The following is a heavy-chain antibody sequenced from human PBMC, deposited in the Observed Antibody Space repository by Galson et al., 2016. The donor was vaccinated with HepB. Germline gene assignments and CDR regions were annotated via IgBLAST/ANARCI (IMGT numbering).Heavy chain of an antibody. CDR3: TRDYYGSLEY. Sequence: SLRLSCAASGFTFSSYDTHWVRQAPGKGLVWVSRVKSDGTSTTYADSVQGRFSTSRDNAKNTVYLQMNSLRAEDTAVYYCTRDYYGSLEYWGQGILVTVSS. J-gene: IGHJ4*02. CDR1: GFTFSSYD. V-gene: IGHV3-74*01. CDR2: VKSDGTST. D-gene: IGHD3-10*01.